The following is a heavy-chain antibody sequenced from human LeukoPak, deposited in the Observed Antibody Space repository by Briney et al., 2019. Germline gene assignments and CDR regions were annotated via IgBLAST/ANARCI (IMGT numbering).Heavy chain of an antibody. CDR2: IKQDGSEK. Sequence: GGSLRLSCAASGFTFSSCWMNWVRQAPGKGLEWVANIKQDGSEKYYVDSVKGRFTISRDNAKNSLYLQMNSLRAEDTAVYYCARVVDYWGQGTLVTVSS. CDR1: GFTFSSCW. V-gene: IGHV3-7*01. CDR3: ARVVDY. J-gene: IGHJ4*02.